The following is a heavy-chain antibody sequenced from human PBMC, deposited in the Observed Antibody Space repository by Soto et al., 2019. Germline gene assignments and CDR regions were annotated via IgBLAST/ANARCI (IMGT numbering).Heavy chain of an antibody. CDR3: ARDQGSHPGD. CDR1: GVSISSDNW. Sequence: QVQLQESGPGLVRPSGTVSLTCAVSGVSISSDNWWSWVRQPPGKALEWIGEIHHSGSTNYNPSLKSRVTMSVVPSKDLFSLTLNSVTAAATAFYYCARDQGSHPGDWGQGTLVSVSS. CDR2: IHHSGST. J-gene: IGHJ4*02. V-gene: IGHV4-4*02. D-gene: IGHD6-13*01.